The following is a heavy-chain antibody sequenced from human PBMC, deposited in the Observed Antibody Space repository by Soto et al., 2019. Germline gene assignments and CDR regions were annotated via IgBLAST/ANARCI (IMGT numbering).Heavy chain of an antibody. CDR1: GYTFTGYY. V-gene: IGHV1-2*04. Sequence: ASVKVSCKASGYTFTGYYMHWVRQAPGQGLEWMGWINPNSGGTNYAQKFQGWVTMTRDTSISTAYMELSRLRSDDTAVYYCARGGYSYGHYYYGMDVWGQGTTVTVSS. D-gene: IGHD5-18*01. CDR2: INPNSGGT. CDR3: ARGGYSYGHYYYGMDV. J-gene: IGHJ6*02.